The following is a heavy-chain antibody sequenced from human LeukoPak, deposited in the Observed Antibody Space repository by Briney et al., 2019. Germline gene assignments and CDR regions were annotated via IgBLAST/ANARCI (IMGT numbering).Heavy chain of an antibody. V-gene: IGHV4-34*01. CDR2: INHSGST. D-gene: IGHD1-7*01. Sequence: PSETLSLTCAVYGGSFSGYYWSWIRQPPGKGLEWIGEINHSGSTNYNPSLKSRVTISVDTSKNQFSLKLSSVTAADTAVYYCARVRNHNWNYRSRVGTAFDIWGQGTMVTVSS. CDR3: ARVRNHNWNYRSRVGTAFDI. CDR1: GGSFSGYY. J-gene: IGHJ3*02.